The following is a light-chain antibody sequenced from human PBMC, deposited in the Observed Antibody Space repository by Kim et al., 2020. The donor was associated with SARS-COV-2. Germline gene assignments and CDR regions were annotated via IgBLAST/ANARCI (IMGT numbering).Light chain of an antibody. Sequence: QGVDVSSTGNSSTTGAGYVAAWYRQLPGKAPKLRIYCTSSQPSGVPDRLSGSKSGTSASLAITGLQADDEADYYCQSYDTSLSGYVFGTGTKVTVL. J-gene: IGLJ1*01. CDR2: CTS. CDR3: QSYDTSLSGYV. V-gene: IGLV1-40*01. CDR1: SSTTGAGYV.